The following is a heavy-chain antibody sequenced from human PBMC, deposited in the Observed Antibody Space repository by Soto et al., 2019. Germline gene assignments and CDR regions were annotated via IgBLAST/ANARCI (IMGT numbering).Heavy chain of an antibody. V-gene: IGHV3-30*02. Sequence: DSVKGRFTISRDNSKNTLYLLMNSLRAEDTAVYYCAKDSFFWCRGWDLNGMAVWGQGTTVPVSS. D-gene: IGHD6-19*01. J-gene: IGHJ6*02. CDR3: AKDSFFWCRGWDLNGMAV.